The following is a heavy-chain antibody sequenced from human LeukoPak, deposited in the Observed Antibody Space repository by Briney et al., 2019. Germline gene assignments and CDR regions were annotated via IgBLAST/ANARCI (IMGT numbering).Heavy chain of an antibody. J-gene: IGHJ4*02. CDR3: ARVDEHQALDY. V-gene: IGHV3-33*01. Sequence: GSLRLSCAASGFTFSSYGMHWVRQAPGKGLEWVAVIWYDGSNKYYADSVKGRFTISRDNSKNTLYLQMNSLRAEDTAVYYCARVDEHQALDYWGQGTLVTVSS. D-gene: IGHD2-2*01. CDR2: IWYDGSNK. CDR1: GFTFSSYG.